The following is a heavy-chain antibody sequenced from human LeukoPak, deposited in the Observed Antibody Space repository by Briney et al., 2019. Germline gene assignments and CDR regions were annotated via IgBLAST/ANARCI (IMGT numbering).Heavy chain of an antibody. CDR1: TFTFSSYA. CDR2: MYSGGST. D-gene: IGHD2-2*01. CDR3: AREQVVVGRGYYGMDV. V-gene: IGHV3-66*01. Sequence: GGSLRLSFAASTFTFSSYAMNWVRQAPGKGLEWVSVMYSGGSTFYGDSVKGRFTISRDNSMNTLYLQMNSLRVDDTAVYYCAREQVVVGRGYYGMDVWGQGTTVTVSS. J-gene: IGHJ6*02.